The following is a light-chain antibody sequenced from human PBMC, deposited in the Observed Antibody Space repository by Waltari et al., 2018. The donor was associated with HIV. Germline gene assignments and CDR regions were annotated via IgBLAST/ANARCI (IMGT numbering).Light chain of an antibody. Sequence: SVLTQPPSVSGAPGQRVTISCSESGSNIGATYDVHWYQHLPGTAPKLLIYGNSNRPSGLPDRFSGSKSGTSASLAITGLQPEDEGDYYCQSYDSRLSGSVFGGGTKLTVL. CDR2: GNS. CDR3: QSYDSRLSGSV. CDR1: GSNIGATYD. V-gene: IGLV1-40*01. J-gene: IGLJ2*01.